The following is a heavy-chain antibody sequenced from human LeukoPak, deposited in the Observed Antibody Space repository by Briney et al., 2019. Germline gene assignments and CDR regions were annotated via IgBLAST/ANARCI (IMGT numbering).Heavy chain of an antibody. J-gene: IGHJ4*02. Sequence: QPGGSLRLSCAASGFTFSSYAMSWVRQAPPKGLELVSAISGSGGSTYYADSVKGRFTISSDNSKNTLYLQMNSLRAEDTAVYYCAKILHQLLPLDYWGQGTLVTVS. D-gene: IGHD2-2*01. V-gene: IGHV3-23*01. CDR1: GFTFSSYA. CDR2: ISGSGGST. CDR3: AKILHQLLPLDY.